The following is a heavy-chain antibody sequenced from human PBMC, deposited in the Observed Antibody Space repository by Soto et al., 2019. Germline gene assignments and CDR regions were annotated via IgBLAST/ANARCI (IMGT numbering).Heavy chain of an antibody. CDR3: ARSDYDADAFDI. D-gene: IGHD4-17*01. CDR1: GGSISSYY. V-gene: IGHV4-59*01. J-gene: IGHJ3*02. CDR2: IYYSGST. Sequence: SETLSLTCTVSGGSISSYYWSWIRQPPGRGLEWIGYIYYSGSTNYNPSLKSRVTISVDTSKNQFSLKLSSVTAADTAVYYCARSDYDADAFDIWGQGTMVTVSS.